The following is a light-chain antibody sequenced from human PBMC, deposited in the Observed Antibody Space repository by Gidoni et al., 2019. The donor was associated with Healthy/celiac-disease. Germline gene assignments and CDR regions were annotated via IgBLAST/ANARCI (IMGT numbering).Light chain of an antibody. Sequence: DIQLTRSPSFLSASAGDRVTITCRASQGISDYLAWYQQKPGKAPKLLIYAASTLQGGVPSRFSGSGSGTEFNLTISSLQPEDFASYSCQQLSSSPLTFGPGTKVDIK. CDR2: AAS. CDR3: QQLSSSPLT. CDR1: QGISDY. V-gene: IGKV1-9*01. J-gene: IGKJ3*01.